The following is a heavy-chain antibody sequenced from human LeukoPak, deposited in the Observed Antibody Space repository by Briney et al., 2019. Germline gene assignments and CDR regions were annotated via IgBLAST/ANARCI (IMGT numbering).Heavy chain of an antibody. CDR1: GYTFTSNY. D-gene: IGHD5-12*01. V-gene: IGHV1-2*02. Sequence: ASVKVSCKAFGYTFTSNYMHWVRQAPGQGPEWMGVISPSGGSTTYAQKFQGRVTMTRDTSISTAYMELSRLRSDDTAVYYCARDSSGYPYDYWGQGTLVTVSS. CDR3: ARDSSGYPYDY. J-gene: IGHJ4*02. CDR2: ISPSGGST.